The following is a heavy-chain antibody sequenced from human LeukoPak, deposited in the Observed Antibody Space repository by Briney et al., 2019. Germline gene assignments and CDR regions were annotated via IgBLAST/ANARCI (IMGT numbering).Heavy chain of an antibody. CDR1: GFTVSSNY. CDR3: ARDLGSDIDY. CDR2: IYSGGST. D-gene: IGHD6-25*01. J-gene: IGHJ4*02. Sequence: GGSLRPSCAASGFTVSSNYMSWVRQAPGKGLEWVSVIYSGGSTYYADSVKGRFTISRDNSKNTLYLQMNSLRAEDTAVYYCARDLGSDIDYWGQGTLVTVSS. V-gene: IGHV3-53*01.